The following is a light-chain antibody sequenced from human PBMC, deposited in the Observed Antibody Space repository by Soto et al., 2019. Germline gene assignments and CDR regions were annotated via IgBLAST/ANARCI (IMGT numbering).Light chain of an antibody. J-gene: IGKJ1*01. V-gene: IGKV3-11*01. CDR3: QQRGSGPWT. Sequence: EIVLTQSPGTLTLSPGERATLSCRASQSVNVYFAWYQQKPGQPPRLLIYDTSKRATGVPARFSGSGSGTDLTLTISSLEPEDVAVYYWQQRGSGPWTVGQGTKVEIK. CDR2: DTS. CDR1: QSVNVY.